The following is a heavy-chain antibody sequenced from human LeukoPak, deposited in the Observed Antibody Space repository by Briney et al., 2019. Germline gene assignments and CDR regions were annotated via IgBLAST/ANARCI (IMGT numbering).Heavy chain of an antibody. D-gene: IGHD3-22*01. J-gene: IGHJ3*02. CDR1: GFTFSSYG. CDR3: ARLAYYDSSGYSAFDI. V-gene: IGHV3-23*01. Sequence: GGSLRLSCAASGFTFSSYGMSWVRQAPGKGLEWVSAISGSGGGTYYADSVKGRFTISRDNSKNTLYLQMNSLRAEDTAVYYCARLAYYDSSGYSAFDIWGQGTMVTVSS. CDR2: ISGSGGGT.